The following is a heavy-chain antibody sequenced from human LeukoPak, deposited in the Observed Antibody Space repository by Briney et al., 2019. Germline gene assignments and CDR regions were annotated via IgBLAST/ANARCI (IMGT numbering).Heavy chain of an antibody. J-gene: IGHJ5*01. Sequence: PGGSLRLSCAASGFTFYNYAMSWVRQAPGKGLEWVSALIDSGDTTYYADSVKGLFTISRDNSKNTLFLQMNSLTAEDTAIYYCVKEGGSFLTWFDSWGQGSLVTVSS. CDR1: GFTFYNYA. V-gene: IGHV3-23*01. CDR2: LIDSGDTT. CDR3: VKEGGSFLTWFDS. D-gene: IGHD2-15*01.